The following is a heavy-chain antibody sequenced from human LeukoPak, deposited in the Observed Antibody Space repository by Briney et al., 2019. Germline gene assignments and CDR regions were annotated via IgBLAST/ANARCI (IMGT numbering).Heavy chain of an antibody. CDR2: ISYDGSNK. CDR1: GFTFSSYA. Sequence: TGRSLRLSCAASGFTFSSYAMHWVRQAPGKGLEWVAVISYDGSNKYYADSVKGRFTISRDNSKNTLYLQMNSLRAEDTAVYYCAIPPGRLDWLWEYFQHWGQGTLVTVSP. D-gene: IGHD3-9*01. J-gene: IGHJ1*01. CDR3: AIPPGRLDWLWEYFQH. V-gene: IGHV3-30*04.